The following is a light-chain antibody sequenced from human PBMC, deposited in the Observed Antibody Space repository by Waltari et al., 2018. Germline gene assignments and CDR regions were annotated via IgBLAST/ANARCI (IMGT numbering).Light chain of an antibody. J-gene: IGLJ3*02. Sequence: QSVLTQPPSVSGAPGQAVTISCTGSSSTIGAGYDVHWYQQLPGTAPKLLIQSNTDRRSGVPDRFSALKSGTSASLTITGLQAEDEAEYYCQSYDNSLSGSWVFGGGTKLTVL. CDR3: QSYDNSLSGSWV. V-gene: IGLV1-40*01. CDR1: SSTIGAGYD. CDR2: SNT.